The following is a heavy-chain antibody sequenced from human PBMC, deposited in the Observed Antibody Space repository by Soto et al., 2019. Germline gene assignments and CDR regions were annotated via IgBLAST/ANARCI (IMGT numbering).Heavy chain of an antibody. CDR2: IKQDGSEK. CDR1: GFTFSSYW. J-gene: IGHJ5*02. V-gene: IGHV3-7*03. D-gene: IGHD3-9*01. CDR3: ARDVYDILTGYYNGWFDP. Sequence: PGGSLRLSCAASGFTFSSYWMSWVRQAPGKGLEWVANIKQDGSEKYYVDSVKGRFTISRDNAKNSLYLQMNSLRAEDTAVYYCARDVYDILTGYYNGWFDPWGQGTLVTVSS.